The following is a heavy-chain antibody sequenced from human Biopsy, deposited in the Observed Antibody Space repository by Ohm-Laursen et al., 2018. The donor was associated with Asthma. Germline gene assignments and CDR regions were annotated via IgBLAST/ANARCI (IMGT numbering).Heavy chain of an antibody. CDR1: GYSFFTYV. J-gene: IGHJ4*02. V-gene: IGHV1-18*04. CDR3: ARGGYCSGGSCYPLDY. Sequence: EASVKVSCKASGYSFFTYVVSWVRQAPGQGLEYMGWISANNGNRDYAQKFQGRVTMTTDTSTDTAYMELRSLRSDDTGVYYCARGGYCSGGSCYPLDYWGQGTLVNASS. D-gene: IGHD2-15*01. CDR2: ISANNGNR.